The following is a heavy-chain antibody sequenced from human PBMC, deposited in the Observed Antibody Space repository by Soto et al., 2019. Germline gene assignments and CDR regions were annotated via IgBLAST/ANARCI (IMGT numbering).Heavy chain of an antibody. V-gene: IGHV3-30-3*01. CDR2: ISYDGSNK. CDR1: GFTFSSYA. J-gene: IGHJ4*02. Sequence: LRLSCAASGFTFSSYAMHWVLQAPGKGLEWVAVISYDGSNKYYADSVKGRFTISRDNSKNTLYLQMNSLRAEDTAVYYCARSSMIVVVVSYFDYWGQGTLVTVSS. D-gene: IGHD3-22*01. CDR3: ARSSMIVVVVSYFDY.